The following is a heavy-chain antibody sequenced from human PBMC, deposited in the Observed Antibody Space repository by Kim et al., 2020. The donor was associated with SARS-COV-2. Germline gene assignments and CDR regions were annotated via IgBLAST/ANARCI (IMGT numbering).Heavy chain of an antibody. V-gene: IGHV3-30*04. CDR2: ISYDGSNK. D-gene: IGHD3-10*01. J-gene: IGHJ2*01. CDR1: GFTFSSYA. Sequence: GGSLRLSCAASGFTFSSYAMHWVRQAPGKGLEWVAVISYDGSNKYYADSVKGRFTISRDNSKNTLYLQMNSLRAEDTAVYYCARLPLITMVRGVIPKGGYFDLWGRGTLVTVSS. CDR3: ARLPLITMVRGVIPKGGYFDL.